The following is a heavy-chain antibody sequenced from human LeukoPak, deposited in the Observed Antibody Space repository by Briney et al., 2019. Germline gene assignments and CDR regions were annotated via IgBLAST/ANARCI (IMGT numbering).Heavy chain of an antibody. CDR1: GFTFSSYW. D-gene: IGHD3-10*01. V-gene: IGHV3-7*03. Sequence: GGSLRLSCAASGFTFSSYWMSWVRQAPGKGLEWVANIKHDGSVKYYVDSVKGRFTISRDNAKNSLYLQMNSLRVEDTAVYYCARRVAFGEYFEYWGQGTLVTVSS. CDR2: IKHDGSVK. CDR3: ARRVAFGEYFEY. J-gene: IGHJ4*02.